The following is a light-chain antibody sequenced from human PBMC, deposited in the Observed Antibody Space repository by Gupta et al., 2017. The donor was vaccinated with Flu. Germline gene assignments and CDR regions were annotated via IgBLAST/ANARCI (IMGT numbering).Light chain of an antibody. V-gene: IGLV2-14*01. CDR3: SSYTSTNTLVV. Sequence: ITISCTGTSSNIGGYNAVSWYQQYPGKAPKLLIFEVSNRPSGVSARFSGSKSGNAASLTISGLQAEDEADYYCSSYTSTNTLVVFGGGTQLTVL. CDR2: EVS. CDR1: SSNIGGYNA. J-gene: IGLJ2*01.